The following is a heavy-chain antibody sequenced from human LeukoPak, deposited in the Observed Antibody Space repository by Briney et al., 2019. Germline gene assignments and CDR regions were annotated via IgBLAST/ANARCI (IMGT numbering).Heavy chain of an antibody. CDR2: IHYSGST. J-gene: IGHJ4*02. Sequence: SETLSLTCTVSGGSISSYYWTWIRQPPGMGLEWIGYIHYSGSTKYNPSLKSRVTISVVTSKNQFSLNLSSVTAADTAVYYCARGGGGSWYGTVDYWGQGTLVIVSS. CDR3: ARGGGGSWYGTVDY. CDR1: GGSISSYY. V-gene: IGHV4-59*01. D-gene: IGHD6-13*01.